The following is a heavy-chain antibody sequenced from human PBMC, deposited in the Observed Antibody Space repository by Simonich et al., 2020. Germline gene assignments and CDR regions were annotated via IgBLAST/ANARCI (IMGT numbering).Heavy chain of an antibody. CDR1: GYTFTVYY. J-gene: IGHJ3*02. Sequence: QVQLVQSGAEGKKPGASVKVSCKASGYTFTVYYMHWVRQAPGQGLEWRGWINPNRGGTNDAQKFQGRVTMTRDTSISTAYMELSRLRSDDTAVYYCARGRLTGDKGAFDIWGQGTMVTVSS. CDR2: INPNRGGT. D-gene: IGHD7-27*01. V-gene: IGHV1-2*02. CDR3: ARGRLTGDKGAFDI.